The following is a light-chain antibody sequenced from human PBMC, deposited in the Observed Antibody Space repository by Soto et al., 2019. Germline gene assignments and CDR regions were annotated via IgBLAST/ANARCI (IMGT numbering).Light chain of an antibody. J-gene: IGLJ3*02. CDR3: GAWDDTGSGRWV. CDR1: RSNIGNNI. V-gene: IGLV1-44*01. Sequence: QSGLTQPPSASATPGQTITISCTGTRSNIGNNIVTWYQQLPGAAPKVVVYRTKQRPSGVPDRFSGSKSGTSAFLAITGLQPEDEADYYCGAWDDTGSGRWVFGGGTKLTVL. CDR2: RTK.